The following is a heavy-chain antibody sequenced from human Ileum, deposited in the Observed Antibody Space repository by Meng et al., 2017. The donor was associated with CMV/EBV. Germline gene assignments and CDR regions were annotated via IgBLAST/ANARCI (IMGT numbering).Heavy chain of an antibody. J-gene: IGHJ6*02. CDR3: ARDRTVNVVVPAAIRTGRDYYGMDV. CDR1: GFTFSSYS. CDR2: ISSSSSYI. Sequence: GESLKISCAASGFTFSSYSMNWVRQAPGKGLEWVSSISSSSSYIYYADSVKGRFTISRDNAKNSLYLQMNSLRAEDTAVYYCARDRTVNVVVPAAIRTGRDYYGMDVWGQGTRVTGSS. V-gene: IGHV3-21*01. D-gene: IGHD2-2*02.